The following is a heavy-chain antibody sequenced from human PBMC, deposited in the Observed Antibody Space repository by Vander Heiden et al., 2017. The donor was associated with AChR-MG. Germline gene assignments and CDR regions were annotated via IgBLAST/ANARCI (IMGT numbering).Heavy chain of an antibody. J-gene: IGHJ4*02. Sequence: QVQLVESGGGVVQPGRSLRLSCAAPGFTFSSYAMHWVRQAPGKGLEWVAVISYDGSNKYYADSVKGRFTISRDNSKNTLYLQMNSLRAEDTAVYYCARDPNPCSGGSCYAFLFDYWGQGTLVTVSS. CDR2: ISYDGSNK. CDR1: GFTFSSYA. D-gene: IGHD2-15*01. CDR3: ARDPNPCSGGSCYAFLFDY. V-gene: IGHV3-30-3*01.